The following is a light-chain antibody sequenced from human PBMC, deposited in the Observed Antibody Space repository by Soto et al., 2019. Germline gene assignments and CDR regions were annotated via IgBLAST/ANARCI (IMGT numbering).Light chain of an antibody. Sequence: QSVLTQPASVSGSPGQSITISCTGTSSDVGSYNYVSWYQQHPGKAPKLMIYEVSDRPSGISSRFSGSKSGNTASLTISGLQTEDEADYYCQSYGSSRSPLYVFGTGTKVTVL. CDR3: QSYGSSRSPLYV. CDR1: SSDVGSYNY. V-gene: IGLV2-14*01. CDR2: EVS. J-gene: IGLJ1*01.